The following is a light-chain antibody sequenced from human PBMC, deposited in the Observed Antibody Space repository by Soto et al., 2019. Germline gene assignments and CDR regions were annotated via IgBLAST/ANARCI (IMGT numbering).Light chain of an antibody. V-gene: IGKV3-20*01. CDR2: GAS. CDR3: QQYGSSLYT. CDR1: QCVSSSY. J-gene: IGKJ2*01. Sequence: EIVSTQSPGTLSLSPGERATLSCRASQCVSSSYLAWYQQKPGQAPRLLIYGASSRATGIPDRFSGSGSGTDFTLTISRLEPEDFAVYYCQQYGSSLYTFGQGTKLEIK.